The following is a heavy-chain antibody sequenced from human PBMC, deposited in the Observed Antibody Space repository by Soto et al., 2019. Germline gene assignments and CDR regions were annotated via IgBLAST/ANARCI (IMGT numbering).Heavy chain of an antibody. CDR2: IYSGGST. D-gene: IGHD1-1*01. Sequence: EVQLVESGGGLIQPGGSLRLSCAASGFTVSSNYMSWVRQAPGKGLEWVSVIYSGGSTYYADSVKGRFTTSRDNSNNTLYDQMNRLRAEDTAVYYCARESRNYYYIYGKDVWGQGSPGTVSS. CDR3: ARESRNYYYIYGKDV. V-gene: IGHV3-53*01. J-gene: IGHJ6*02. CDR1: GFTVSSNY.